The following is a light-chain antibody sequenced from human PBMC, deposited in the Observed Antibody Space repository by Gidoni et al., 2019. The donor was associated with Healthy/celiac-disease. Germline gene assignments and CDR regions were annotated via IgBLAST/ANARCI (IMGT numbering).Light chain of an antibody. CDR3: QQRSNWPIT. CDR1: QSVSSY. V-gene: IGKV3-11*01. Sequence: EIVLTQSPATLSLSPGERATLSCRDSQSVSSYLAWYQQKPGQAPRLLIYDASNRASVIPARFSGSGSGTDFTLTISSLEPEDFAVYYCQQRSNWPITFGQGTRLESK. CDR2: DAS. J-gene: IGKJ5*01.